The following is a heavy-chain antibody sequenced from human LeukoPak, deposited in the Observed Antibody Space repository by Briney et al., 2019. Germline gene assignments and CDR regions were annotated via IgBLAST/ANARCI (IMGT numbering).Heavy chain of an antibody. CDR2: INHSGST. Sequence: SETLSLTCAVYGGSFSGYNWSWIRQPPGKGLEWIGEINHSGSTNYNPSLMSRVTISVDTSKNQFSLKLSSVTAADTAVYYCARAGLNGDVDYWGQGTLVTVSS. CDR3: ARAGLNGDVDY. V-gene: IGHV4-34*01. D-gene: IGHD4-17*01. J-gene: IGHJ4*02. CDR1: GGSFSGYN.